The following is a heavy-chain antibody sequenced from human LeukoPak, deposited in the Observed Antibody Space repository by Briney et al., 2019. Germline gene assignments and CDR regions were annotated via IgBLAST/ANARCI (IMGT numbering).Heavy chain of an antibody. D-gene: IGHD3-3*01. CDR1: GFTFSSYS. CDR3: AKDGPRSGYPSADYFDY. J-gene: IGHJ4*02. V-gene: IGHV3-21*01. CDR2: ISSSSSYI. Sequence: GGSLRLSCAASGFTFSSYSMNWVRQAPGKGLEWVSSISSSSSYIYYADSVKGRFTISRDNAKNSLYLQMNSLRAEDTAVYYCAKDGPRSGYPSADYFDYWGQGTLVTVSS.